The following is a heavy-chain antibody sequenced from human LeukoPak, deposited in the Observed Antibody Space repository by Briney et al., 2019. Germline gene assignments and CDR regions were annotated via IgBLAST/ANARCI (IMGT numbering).Heavy chain of an antibody. V-gene: IGHV4-38-2*02. Sequence: SETLSLTCTVSGYSIGSGYYWGWVRQSPGKGLEWIGSIYHTGNTYYNPSLKSRVSISMDTSKNEFSLKLRPVTAADTAVYYCAGKYYYDSSAYFYVDWWGQGTLVTVSS. CDR3: AGKYYYDSSAYFYVDW. CDR1: GYSIGSGYY. D-gene: IGHD3-22*01. CDR2: IYHTGNT. J-gene: IGHJ4*02.